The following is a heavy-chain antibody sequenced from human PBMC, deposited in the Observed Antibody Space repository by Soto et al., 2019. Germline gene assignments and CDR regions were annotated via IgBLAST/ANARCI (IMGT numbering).Heavy chain of an antibody. V-gene: IGHV3-23*01. CDR2: ISGSGGST. Sequence: GGSLRLSCAASGFTFSSYAMSWVRQAPGKGLEWVSAISGSGGSTYYADSVKGRFTISRDNSKNTLYLQMNSLRAEDTAVYYCAKVGVNYYDSSGYYTYYYYGMDVWGQGTTVTVSS. CDR1: GFTFSSYA. CDR3: AKVGVNYYDSSGYYTYYYYGMDV. D-gene: IGHD3-22*01. J-gene: IGHJ6*02.